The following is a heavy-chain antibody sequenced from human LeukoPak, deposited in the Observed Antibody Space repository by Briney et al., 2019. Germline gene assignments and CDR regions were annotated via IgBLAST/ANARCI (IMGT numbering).Heavy chain of an antibody. CDR1: GFTFSNYA. Sequence: GSLRLSCAASGFTFSNYAMGWVRQAPGKGLERVSGIGGNGDRTHYVDSVKGRFAISRDNFRNTLYLQMNSLRAEDTAVYYCARESGFGELLFDYWGQGTLVTVSS. V-gene: IGHV3-23*01. CDR2: IGGNGDRT. J-gene: IGHJ4*02. CDR3: ARESGFGELLFDY. D-gene: IGHD3-10*01.